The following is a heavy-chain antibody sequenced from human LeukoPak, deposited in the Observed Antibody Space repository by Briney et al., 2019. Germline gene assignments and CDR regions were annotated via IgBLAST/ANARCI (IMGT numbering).Heavy chain of an antibody. CDR3: AGEWHATFDY. V-gene: IGHV3-7*01. CDR1: GFTFSSYW. Sequence: GGSLRLSCAASGFTFSSYWMSWVRQAPGKGLEWVANMNQDGGEKYYVDSVKGRFTISRDNAKNSLFLQMNSLRAEDTAVYYCAGEWHATFDYWGQGTLVTISS. CDR2: MNQDGGEK. J-gene: IGHJ4*02. D-gene: IGHD1-26*01.